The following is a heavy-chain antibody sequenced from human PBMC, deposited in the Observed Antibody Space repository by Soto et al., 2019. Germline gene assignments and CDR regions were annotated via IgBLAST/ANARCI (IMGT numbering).Heavy chain of an antibody. D-gene: IGHD6-19*01. Sequence: GESLKISCAASGFTVSSNYMSWVRQAPGKGLEWVSVIYSGGSTYYADSVKGRFTISRHNSKNTLYLQMNSLRAEDTAVYYCASGDGYSSGWYYYGMDVWGQGTTVTVSS. CDR3: ASGDGYSSGWYYYGMDV. CDR1: GFTVSSNY. CDR2: IYSGGST. V-gene: IGHV3-66*01. J-gene: IGHJ6*02.